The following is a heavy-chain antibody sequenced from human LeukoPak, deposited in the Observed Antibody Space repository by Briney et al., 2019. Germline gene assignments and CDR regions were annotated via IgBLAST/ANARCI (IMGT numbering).Heavy chain of an antibody. CDR3: ARQYYYDSSGYHEGPFDH. CDR1: GYTFTSYG. D-gene: IGHD3-22*01. CDR2: ISAYNGNT. J-gene: IGHJ4*02. Sequence: GASVKVSCKASGYTFTSYGISWVRQAPGQGLEWMGWISAYNGNTNYAQKLQGRVTMTTDTSTSTAYMELRSLRSDDTAVYYCARQYYYDSSGYHEGPFDHWGQGTLVTVSS. V-gene: IGHV1-18*01.